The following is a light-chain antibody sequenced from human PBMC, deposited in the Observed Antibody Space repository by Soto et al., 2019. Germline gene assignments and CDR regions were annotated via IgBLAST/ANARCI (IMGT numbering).Light chain of an antibody. Sequence: EIVLTQSPDTLSLSPGERATLSCRASQSVSSSLAWYQQKTGQAPRLLLYDASNRATGIPARFSGSGSGTDFTLTICSLEPEDFAVYYCQQRSNWPPEVTFGPGTKVDIK. CDR3: QQRSNWPPEVT. CDR1: QSVSSS. CDR2: DAS. V-gene: IGKV3-11*01. J-gene: IGKJ3*01.